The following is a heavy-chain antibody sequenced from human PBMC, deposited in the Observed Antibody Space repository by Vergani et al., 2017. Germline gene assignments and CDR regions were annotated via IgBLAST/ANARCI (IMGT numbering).Heavy chain of an antibody. J-gene: IGHJ3*02. CDR1: GYSISSGYY. Sequence: QVQPQESGPGLVKPSETLSLTCAVSGYSISSGYYWGWIRQPPGKGLEWIGSIYHSRKTYYNPSLKSRVTISVDTSQNQFSLKLSSVTAADTAVDYCARAPNIRGYFSSTSCYGGGAFDIWGQGTMVTVSS. CDR2: IYHSRKT. CDR3: ARAPNIRGYFSSTSCYGGGAFDI. D-gene: IGHD2-2*01. V-gene: IGHV4-38-2*01.